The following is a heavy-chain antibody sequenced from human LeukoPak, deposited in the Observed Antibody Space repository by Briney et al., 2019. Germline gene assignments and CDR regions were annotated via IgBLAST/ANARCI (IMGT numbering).Heavy chain of an antibody. D-gene: IGHD1-1*01. V-gene: IGHV3-74*01. Sequence: GGSLRLSCAASGFTFRSYWIHWVRQAPGKGLVWVSRISADGINAHYADSVKGRFTISRDNAENTLYLQMNSLRAEDTALYYCARTNYYFDNWGQGSLVTVSS. CDR1: GFTFRSYW. CDR3: ARTNYYFDN. CDR2: ISADGINA. J-gene: IGHJ4*02.